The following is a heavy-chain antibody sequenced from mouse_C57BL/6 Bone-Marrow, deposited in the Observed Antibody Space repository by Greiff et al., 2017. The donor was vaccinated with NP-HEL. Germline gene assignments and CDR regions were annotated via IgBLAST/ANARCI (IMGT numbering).Heavy chain of an antibody. CDR1: GFNIKDDY. J-gene: IGHJ2*01. V-gene: IGHV14-4*01. D-gene: IGHD2-3*01. CDR3: TPIYDGYFDY. Sequence: VQLQQSGAELVRPGASVKLSCTASGFNIKDDYMHWVKQRPEQGLEWIGWIDPENGDTEYASKFQGKATITADTSSNTAYLQLSSLTSEDTAVYYCTPIYDGYFDYWGQGTTLTVSS. CDR2: IDPENGDT.